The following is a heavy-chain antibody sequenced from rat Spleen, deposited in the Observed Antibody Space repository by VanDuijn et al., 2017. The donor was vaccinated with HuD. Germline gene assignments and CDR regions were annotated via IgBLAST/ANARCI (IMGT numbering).Heavy chain of an antibody. J-gene: IGHJ2*01. D-gene: IGHD1-1*01. CDR2: ISYDGSST. CDR3: TTEVVFDY. V-gene: IGHV5-20*01. CDR1: GFTFSNYD. Sequence: EVQLVESGGGLVQPGRSMKLSCAASGFTFSNYDMAWVRQAPTKGLEWVASISYDGSSTYYRDSVKGRFTISRDNAKSTLYLQMDSLRSEDTATYYCTTEVVFDYWGQGVMVTVSS.